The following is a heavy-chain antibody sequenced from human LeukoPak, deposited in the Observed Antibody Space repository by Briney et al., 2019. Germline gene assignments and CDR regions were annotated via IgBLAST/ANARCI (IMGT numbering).Heavy chain of an antibody. J-gene: IGHJ2*01. CDR3: ARVSSSWYQDWYFDL. CDR2: IYHSGST. Sequence: SETLSLTCTVSGDSISSSNYYWGWIRQPPGKGLEWIGSIYHSGSTYYNPSLKSRVTISVDTSKNQFSLKLSSMIAADTAVYYCARVSSSWYQDWYFDLWGRGTLVTVP. CDR1: GDSISSSNYY. V-gene: IGHV4-39*07. D-gene: IGHD6-13*01.